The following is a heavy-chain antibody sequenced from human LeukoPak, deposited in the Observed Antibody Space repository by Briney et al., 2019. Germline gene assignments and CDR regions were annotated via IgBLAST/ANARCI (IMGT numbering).Heavy chain of an antibody. J-gene: IGHJ5*02. Sequence: SETLSLTCTVSGGSISSSSYYWGWIRQPPGKGLEWIGSIYYSGSTYYNPSLKSRVTISVDTSKNQFSLKLSSVTAADTAVYYCARYRYSSGWYGGGFDPWGQGTLVTVSS. CDR1: GGSISSSSYY. V-gene: IGHV4-39*01. CDR3: ARYRYSSGWYGGGFDP. D-gene: IGHD6-19*01. CDR2: IYYSGST.